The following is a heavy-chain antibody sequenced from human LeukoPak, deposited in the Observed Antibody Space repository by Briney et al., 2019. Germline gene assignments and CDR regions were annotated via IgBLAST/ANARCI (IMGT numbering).Heavy chain of an antibody. V-gene: IGHV3-21*01. J-gene: IGHJ6*03. CDR2: ISSSSSYI. Sequence: GGSLRLSCAASGFTFSSYSMNWVRQAPGKGLEWVSSISSSSSYIYYADSVKGRFTISRDNAKNSLYLQMNSLRAEDTAVYYCARVGSYYTGPYYYYYMDVWGKGTTVTISS. CDR1: GFTFSSYS. CDR3: ARVGSYYTGPYYYYYMDV. D-gene: IGHD1-26*01.